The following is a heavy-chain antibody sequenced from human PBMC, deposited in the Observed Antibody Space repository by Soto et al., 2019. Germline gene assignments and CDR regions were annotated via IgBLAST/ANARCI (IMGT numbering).Heavy chain of an antibody. Sequence: PSETLSLTCTVSGGSISNYYWSWIRQPPGKGLEWIGYIYYSGSTNSNPSLKSRVTISVDTSKNQFSLKLSSVTAADTAVYYCARALDYSSSWYSYYYYGMDVWGQGTTVTVSS. J-gene: IGHJ6*02. CDR1: GGSISNYY. CDR2: IYYSGST. CDR3: ARALDYSSSWYSYYYYGMDV. D-gene: IGHD6-13*01. V-gene: IGHV4-59*01.